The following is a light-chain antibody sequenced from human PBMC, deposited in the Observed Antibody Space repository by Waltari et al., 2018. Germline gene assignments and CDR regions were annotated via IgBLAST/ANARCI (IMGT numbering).Light chain of an antibody. CDR3: NSYTNSGTYV. Sequence: SALTQPASVSGSPGQSTTISCPGTRSDVGPPNYVPWYQQRPGKAPDLIIFDVSNRPSGVSIRFSGSKSGNTASLTISGLQAEDEADYYCNSYTNSGTYVFGSGTKVTVL. CDR1: RSDVGPPNY. J-gene: IGLJ1*01. CDR2: DVS. V-gene: IGLV2-14*03.